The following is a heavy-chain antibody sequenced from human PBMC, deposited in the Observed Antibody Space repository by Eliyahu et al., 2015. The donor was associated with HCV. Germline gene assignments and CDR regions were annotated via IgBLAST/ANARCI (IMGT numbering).Heavy chain of an antibody. Sequence: QVQLQESGPGLVKPSXTLSLTCTVSGXSISSYYWSWXRQPAGKGLEWIGRIYTSGSTNYNPSLKSRVTMSVDTSKNQFSLKLSSVTAADTAVYYCARGPDYYDSSGYYPYYFDYWGQGTLVTVSS. V-gene: IGHV4-4*07. CDR2: IYTSGST. CDR1: GXSISSYY. D-gene: IGHD3-22*01. J-gene: IGHJ4*02. CDR3: ARGPDYYDSSGYYPYYFDY.